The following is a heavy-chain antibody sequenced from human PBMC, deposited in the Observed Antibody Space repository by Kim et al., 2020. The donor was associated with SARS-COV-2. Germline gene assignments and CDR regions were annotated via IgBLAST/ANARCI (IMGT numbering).Heavy chain of an antibody. CDR2: INPNGGST. V-gene: IGHV1-46*01. CDR3: ARETIGSSLWDY. Sequence: ASVKVSCKASGYIFTNYYIHWVRQAPGQGLEWLGIINPNGGSTTYAQKFQGRVTMTRDTSTSTVYMDLSSLRSEDTAMYYCARETIGSSLWDYWGQGTLVTVSS. J-gene: IGHJ4*02. CDR1: GYIFTNYY. D-gene: IGHD6-13*01.